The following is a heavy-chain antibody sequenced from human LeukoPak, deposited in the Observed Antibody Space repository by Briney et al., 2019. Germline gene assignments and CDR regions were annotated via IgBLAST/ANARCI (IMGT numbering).Heavy chain of an antibody. CDR3: AGEWLKENYYYMDV. CDR2: IRYDGSNK. CDR1: GFTFSSYG. D-gene: IGHD3-3*01. Sequence: PGGSLRLSCAASGFTFSSYGMHWVRQAPGKGLEWVAFIRYDGSNKYYADSVKGRFTISRDNSKNTLYLQMNSLRAEDTAVYYCAGEWLKENYYYMDVWGKGTTVTVSS. V-gene: IGHV3-30*02. J-gene: IGHJ6*03.